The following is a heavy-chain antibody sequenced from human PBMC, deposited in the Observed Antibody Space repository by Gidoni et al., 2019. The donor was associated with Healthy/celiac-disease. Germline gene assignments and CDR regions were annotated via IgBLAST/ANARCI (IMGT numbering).Heavy chain of an antibody. CDR2: IIPIFGTA. V-gene: IGHV1-69*01. J-gene: IGHJ4*02. Sequence: QVQLVQSGAEVKKPGSSVKVSCKASGGPFSSYAISWVRPATGKVLEWVGGIIPIFGTANYAQKFQGRVTITADESTSTAYMDLSSLRSEDTAVYYCAREGGDGYNPYFDYWGQGTLVTVSS. CDR3: AREGGDGYNPYFDY. CDR1: GGPFSSYA. D-gene: IGHD5-12*01.